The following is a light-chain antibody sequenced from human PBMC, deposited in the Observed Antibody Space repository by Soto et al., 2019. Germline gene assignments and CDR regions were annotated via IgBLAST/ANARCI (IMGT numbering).Light chain of an antibody. CDR3: SSYTSSSTPG. CDR2: DVS. J-gene: IGLJ1*01. Sequence: QSVLTQPASVSGSPGQSITISCTGTSRDVGGYNYVSWYQQHPGKAPKLMIYDVSNRPSGVSNRFSGSKSGNTASLTISGLQAEDEADYYCSSYTSSSTPGFGTGTKVTVL. V-gene: IGLV2-14*01. CDR1: SRDVGGYNY.